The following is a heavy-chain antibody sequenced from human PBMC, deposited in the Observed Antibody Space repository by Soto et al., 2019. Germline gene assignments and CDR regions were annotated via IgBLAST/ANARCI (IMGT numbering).Heavy chain of an antibody. CDR1: GFTFSNAW. J-gene: IGHJ6*03. CDR3: TTEGFYYYYYMDV. CDR2: IKSKTDGGTT. Sequence: GGSLRLSCAASGFTFSNAWMSWVRQAPGKGLEWVGRIKSKTDGGTTDYAAPVKGRFTISRDDSKNTLYLQMNSLKTEDTAVYYCTTEGFYYYYYMDVWGKGTTVTVSS. V-gene: IGHV3-15*01.